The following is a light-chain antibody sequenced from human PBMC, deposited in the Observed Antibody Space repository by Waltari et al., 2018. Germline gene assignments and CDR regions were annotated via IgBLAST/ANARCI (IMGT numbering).Light chain of an antibody. CDR3: QQYYSTPQT. Sequence: DIVMTQSPDSLAVPLGEWATINCRSSQRVLHSSTNNIYLAWYQHKVEQPPKLLIYWASTWESRVPGRFGSSGSVTVFTLTISSLQAEDVGLYYCQQYYSTPQTFGQGTKV. CDR2: WAS. V-gene: IGKV4-1*01. CDR1: QRVLHSSTNNIY. J-gene: IGKJ1*01.